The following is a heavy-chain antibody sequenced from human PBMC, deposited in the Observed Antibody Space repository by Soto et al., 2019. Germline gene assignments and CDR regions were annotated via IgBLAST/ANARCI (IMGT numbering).Heavy chain of an antibody. J-gene: IGHJ6*02. CDR2: INHSGST. D-gene: IGHD2-15*01. Sequence: SSERLALTCAVYGGSLSGYYWSWIRQPPGKGLEWIGEINHSGSTNYNPSLKSRVTISVDTSKNQFSLKLSSVTAADTAVYYCASCSGLTYYYYYGMDVWGQGTLVTVSS. CDR1: GGSLSGYY. CDR3: ASCSGLTYYYYYGMDV. V-gene: IGHV4-34*01.